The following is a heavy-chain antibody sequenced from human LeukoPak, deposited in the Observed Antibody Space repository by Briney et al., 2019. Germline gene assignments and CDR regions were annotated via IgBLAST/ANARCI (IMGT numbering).Heavy chain of an antibody. J-gene: IGHJ6*02. D-gene: IGHD3-10*01. CDR1: GFTVSSNY. CDR2: ISGSGRST. V-gene: IGHV3-23*01. CDR3: AKDRSFSPWELKMDV. Sequence: GGSLRLSCAASGFTVSSNYMSWVRQAPGKGLEWVSAISGSGRSTFYADSVKGRFTISRDNSKNTLYLQMNSLRAEDTAVYYCAKDRSFSPWELKMDVWGQGTTVTVSS.